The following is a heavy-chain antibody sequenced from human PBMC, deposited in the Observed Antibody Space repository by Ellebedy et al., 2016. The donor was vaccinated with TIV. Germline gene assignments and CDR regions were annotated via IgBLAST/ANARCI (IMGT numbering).Heavy chain of an antibody. J-gene: IGHJ4*02. V-gene: IGHV4-39*07. CDR2: IYHSGST. Sequence: SETLSLTCAVSGGSISSGGYYWGWIRQPPGTGLEWIGRIYHSGSTYYNPSLKSRVTISVDKSKNQFSLKLSSLTAADTAVYYCARLFAVADKRGGYWGQGTLVTVSS. CDR3: ARLFAVADKRGGY. D-gene: IGHD6-19*01. CDR1: GGSISSGGYY.